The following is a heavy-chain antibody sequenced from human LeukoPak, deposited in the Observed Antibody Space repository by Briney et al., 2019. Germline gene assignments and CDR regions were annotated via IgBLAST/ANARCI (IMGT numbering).Heavy chain of an antibody. Sequence: GGSLRLSCAASGFTFSDYWIHWVRQVPGKGLVWVSRINGDGSDTSYADSVRGRFTISRDNSKNTVFLQMNSLRDEDTAVYYCARDVYDFWSGYWAMYAFDIWGQGTMVTVSS. V-gene: IGHV3-74*01. D-gene: IGHD3-3*01. J-gene: IGHJ3*02. CDR2: INGDGSDT. CDR3: ARDVYDFWSGYWAMYAFDI. CDR1: GFTFSDYW.